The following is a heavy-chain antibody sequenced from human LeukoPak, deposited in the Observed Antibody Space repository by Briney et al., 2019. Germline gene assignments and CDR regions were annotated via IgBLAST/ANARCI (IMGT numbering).Heavy chain of an antibody. V-gene: IGHV1-3*01. CDR3: ARDRRTTHNWFDP. J-gene: IGHJ5*02. D-gene: IGHD1-7*01. Sequence: ASVKVSCKASGYTFTSYAMHWVRQAPGQRLEWMGWINAGNGNTKYSQKFQGRVTITRDTSASTAYMELSSLRSEDTAVYYCARDRRTTHNWFDPWGQGTLVTASS. CDR1: GYTFTSYA. CDR2: INAGNGNT.